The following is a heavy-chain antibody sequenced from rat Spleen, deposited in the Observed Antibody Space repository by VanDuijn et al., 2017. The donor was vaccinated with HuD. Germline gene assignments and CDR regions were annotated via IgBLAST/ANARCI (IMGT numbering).Heavy chain of an antibody. Sequence: EVQLVESGGGLVQPGRSLKLSCAASGFNFNDYWMGWVRQAPTKGLEWVAYISTGGGSTYYRDSVKGRFTISRDNAKSTLYLQMDSLRSEDTATYYCARRGYNNYFFDYWGQGVMVTVSA. CDR3: ARRGYNNYFFDY. D-gene: IGHD1-10*01. J-gene: IGHJ2*01. CDR1: GFNFNDYW. CDR2: ISTGGGST. V-gene: IGHV5-25*01.